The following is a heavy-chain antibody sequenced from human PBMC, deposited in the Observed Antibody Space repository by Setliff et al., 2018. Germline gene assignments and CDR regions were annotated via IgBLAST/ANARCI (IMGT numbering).Heavy chain of an antibody. Sequence: PSETLSLTCTVSDASIGGSGYYWGWIRQPPGKGPEWIGNIHYSGSTHYNPSLKSRVTISVDTSKNQFSLKLTSVTAADAAVYDCANSAYLRELDYWGPGTLVTVSS. CDR1: DASIGGSGYY. J-gene: IGHJ4*02. CDR2: IHYSGST. D-gene: IGHD1-26*01. CDR3: ANSAYLRELDY. V-gene: IGHV4-39*07.